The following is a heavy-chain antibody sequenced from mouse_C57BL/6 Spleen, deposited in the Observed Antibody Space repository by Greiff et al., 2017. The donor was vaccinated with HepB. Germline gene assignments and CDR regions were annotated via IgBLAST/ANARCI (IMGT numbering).Heavy chain of an antibody. V-gene: IGHV1-26*01. CDR2: INPNNGGT. Sequence: EVKLQQSGPELVKPGASVKISCKASGYTFTDYYMNWVKQSHGKSLEWIGDINPNNGGTSYNQKFKGKATLTVDKSSSTAYMELRSLTSEDSAVYYCARKGGQLRDAMDYWGQGTSVTVSS. J-gene: IGHJ4*01. CDR3: ARKGGQLRDAMDY. CDR1: GYTFTDYY. D-gene: IGHD3-2*02.